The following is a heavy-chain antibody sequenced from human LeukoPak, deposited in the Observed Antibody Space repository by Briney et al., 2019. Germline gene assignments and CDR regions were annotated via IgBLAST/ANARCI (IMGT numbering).Heavy chain of an antibody. V-gene: IGHV4-4*07. CDR2: IYSSGTP. CDR3: ARDRDSISSNWFDP. J-gene: IGHJ5*02. Sequence: SETLSLTCTVSGGSISNYYWSWIRQPAGKGLEWIGRIYSSGTPNHNPSLKSRVTMSVDTSKNQFSLKLSSVTAADTAVYYCARDRDSISSNWFDPWGQGTLVTVSS. D-gene: IGHD6-6*01. CDR1: GGSISNYY.